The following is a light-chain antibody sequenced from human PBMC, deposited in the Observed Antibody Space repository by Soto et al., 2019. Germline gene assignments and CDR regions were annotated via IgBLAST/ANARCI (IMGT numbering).Light chain of an antibody. CDR3: QQYYSTPLT. Sequence: EIVLTQSPGTLSLSPLERSTLSCISSQSLSSSYLAWYQQKPGQAPRLLIYGASSRATGIPDRFSGSGSGTDFTLTISSLQAEDVAVYYCQQYYSTPLTFGGGTKVDIK. CDR1: QSLSSSY. CDR2: GAS. J-gene: IGKJ4*01. V-gene: IGKV3-20*01.